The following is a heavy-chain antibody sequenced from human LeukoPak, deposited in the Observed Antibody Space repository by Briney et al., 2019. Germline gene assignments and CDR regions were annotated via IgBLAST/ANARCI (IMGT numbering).Heavy chain of an antibody. J-gene: IGHJ5*02. CDR1: GFSISSDYY. CDR3: ARNSSRSSPPQRYNWFDP. Sequence: SETLSLTCAVSGFSISSDYYWGGIRQPPGKGLEWIGSIYNSGSTYYNPSLKSRTTISVDTSKNRFSLKLSSATAADKAAYYCARNSSRSSPPQRYNWFDPWGQGTLVTVSS. V-gene: IGHV4-38-2*01. CDR2: IYNSGST. D-gene: IGHD6-6*01.